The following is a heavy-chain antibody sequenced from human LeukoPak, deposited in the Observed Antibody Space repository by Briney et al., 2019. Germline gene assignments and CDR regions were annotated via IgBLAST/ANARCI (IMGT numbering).Heavy chain of an antibody. V-gene: IGHV1-2*02. D-gene: IGHD6-19*01. Sequence: ASVKVSCKASGYTFTGYYMHWVRQAPGQGLEWMGWINPNSGGTNYAQKFQGRVTMTRDTSISTAYMELSRLRSDDTAVYYCARDRGSSGSAGDYWGQGTLVTVSS. CDR1: GYTFTGYY. CDR3: ARDRGSSGSAGDY. CDR2: INPNSGGT. J-gene: IGHJ4*02.